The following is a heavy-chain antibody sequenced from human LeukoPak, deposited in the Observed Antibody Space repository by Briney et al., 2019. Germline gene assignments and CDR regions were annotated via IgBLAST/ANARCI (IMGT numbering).Heavy chain of an antibody. CDR1: GFTFDDYD. V-gene: IGHV3-20*04. D-gene: IGHD3-10*01. J-gene: IGHJ4*02. Sequence: AGSLRLSCAASGFTFDDYDLSWGRQAPGKGLEWGSGINWNGGSTGYADSVKGRFTISRDNAKNSLYLQMNSLRAEDTALYYCARDGWTYYYGSGSLDYWGQGTLVTVSS. CDR2: INWNGGST. CDR3: ARDGWTYYYGSGSLDY.